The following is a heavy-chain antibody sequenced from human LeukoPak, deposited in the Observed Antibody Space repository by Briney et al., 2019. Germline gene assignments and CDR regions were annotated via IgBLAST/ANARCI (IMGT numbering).Heavy chain of an antibody. CDR1: GGSFSVYY. CDR2: INHSGST. CDR3: ASGIQLDDAFDI. J-gene: IGHJ3*02. Sequence: SETLSLTCAVYGGSFSVYYWSWIRQPPGKGLEWIGEINHSGSTNYNPSLKSRVTISVDTSKNQFSLKLSSVTAADTAVYYCASGIQLDDAFDIWGQGTMVTVSS. V-gene: IGHV4-34*01. D-gene: IGHD5-18*01.